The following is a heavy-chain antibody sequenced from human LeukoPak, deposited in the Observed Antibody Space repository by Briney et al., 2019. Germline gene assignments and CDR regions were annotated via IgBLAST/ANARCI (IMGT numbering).Heavy chain of an antibody. D-gene: IGHD3-22*01. CDR1: GGSIGSYY. J-gene: IGHJ5*02. V-gene: IGHV4-4*07. Sequence: SETLSLTCTVSGGSIGSYYWSWIRQPAGKGLEWIGRIYTSGSTNYNPSLKSRVTMSVDTSKNQFSLKLSSVTAADTAVYYCARTIPRYYYDSSGYNYNWFDPWGQGTLVTVSS. CDR2: IYTSGST. CDR3: ARTIPRYYYDSSGYNYNWFDP.